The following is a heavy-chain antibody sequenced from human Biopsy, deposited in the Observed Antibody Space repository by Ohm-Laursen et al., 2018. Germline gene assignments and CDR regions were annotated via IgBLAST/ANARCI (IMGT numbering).Heavy chain of an antibody. CDR3: ARADMVTTIVDY. J-gene: IGHJ4*02. V-gene: IGHV4-31*03. CDR2: MYYSGST. Sequence: TLSLTCTVSGGSISSGGYYWGWIRQHPGKGLEWIGHMYYSGSTYYNPSLKSRLSIAIDTSKNQFSVSLRSVTAADTAVYYCARADMVTTIVDYWGQGTLVTVSS. D-gene: IGHD5-12*01. CDR1: GGSISSGGYY.